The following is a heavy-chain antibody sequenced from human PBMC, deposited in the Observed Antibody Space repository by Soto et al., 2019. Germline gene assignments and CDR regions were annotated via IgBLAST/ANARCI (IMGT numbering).Heavy chain of an antibody. D-gene: IGHD2-2*01. V-gene: IGHV4-59*08. J-gene: IGHJ6*03. Sequence: QVQLQESGPGLVRPSETLSLTCTVSGGSFSSYYWTWIRQSPGKGLEWIGYIYYSGRTDYNPSLRGRLVISIDTSKNQFSLRLNSMTAADTDVYYCAGRDCSGTNCYYLDYYYMDVWGKGTTVTVSS. CDR2: IYYSGRT. CDR3: AGRDCSGTNCYYLDYYYMDV. CDR1: GGSFSSYY.